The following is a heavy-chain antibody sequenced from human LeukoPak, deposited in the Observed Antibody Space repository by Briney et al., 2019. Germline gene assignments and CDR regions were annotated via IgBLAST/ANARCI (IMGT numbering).Heavy chain of an antibody. V-gene: IGHV4-31*03. CDR2: IYYTGST. D-gene: IGHD2-2*01. J-gene: IGHJ5*02. Sequence: KPSETLSLTCTVSGGSISSGGYFWTWIRQHPGKGLEWIGHIYYTGSTYYNLSLKSRVTISVDTSKNQFSLKLNSVTAADTAVYYCARGPPNTDTYCDTTSCQNWADPWGQGTLVTVSS. CDR3: ARGPPNTDTYCDTTSCQNWADP. CDR1: GGSISSGGYF.